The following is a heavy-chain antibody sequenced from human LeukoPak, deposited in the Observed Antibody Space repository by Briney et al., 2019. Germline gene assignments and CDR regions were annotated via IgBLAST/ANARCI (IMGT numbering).Heavy chain of an antibody. CDR2: ISYDGSNK. CDR1: GFTFSSYA. D-gene: IGHD3-3*01. Sequence: PGRSLRLSCAASGFTFSSYAMHWVRQAPGKGLEWVTVISYDGSNKYYADSMKGRFTISRDNSKNTLYLQMNSLRAEDTAVYYCAKGDKELVFKRGKGGFDPWGQGTLVTVSS. J-gene: IGHJ5*02. V-gene: IGHV3-30*04. CDR3: AKGDKELVFKRGKGGFDP.